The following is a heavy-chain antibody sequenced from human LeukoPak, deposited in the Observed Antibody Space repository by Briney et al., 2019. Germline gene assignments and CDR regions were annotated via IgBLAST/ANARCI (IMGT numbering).Heavy chain of an antibody. CDR1: CGSISNYY. Sequence: SETLSLTCTVSCGSISNYYWSWIRQPPGKGLDWIGCIYYSGSTSYNPSLKSRVTISIDTSKDQFSLNLRSVTAADTAVYYCARLGDISGYYPYYFDYWGQGTLVTVSS. J-gene: IGHJ4*02. D-gene: IGHD3-22*01. CDR3: ARLGDISGYYPYYFDY. CDR2: IYYSGST. V-gene: IGHV4-59*08.